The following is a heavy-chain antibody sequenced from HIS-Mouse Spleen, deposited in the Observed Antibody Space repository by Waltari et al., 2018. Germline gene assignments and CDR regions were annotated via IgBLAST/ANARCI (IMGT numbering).Heavy chain of an antibody. CDR2: ISWDGGRT. CDR1: GFTFDDYA. J-gene: IGHJ4*02. CDR3: AKDRDGSGSYSDY. Sequence: EVQLVESGGVVVQPGGSLRLSCAASGFTFDDYAMHWVRHAPGKGLGWFYIISWDGGRTYNADSVKDRFTISRDNSKNSLYLQMNSLRAEDTALYYCAKDRDGSGSYSDYWGQGTLVTVSS. D-gene: IGHD3-10*01. V-gene: IGHV3-43D*03.